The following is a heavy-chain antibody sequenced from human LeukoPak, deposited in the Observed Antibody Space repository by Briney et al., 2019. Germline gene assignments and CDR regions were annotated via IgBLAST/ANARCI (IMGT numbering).Heavy chain of an antibody. D-gene: IGHD2-2*01. CDR3: ARRYCSSTSCYFWYFDL. Sequence: SETLSLTCAVYGGSFSGYYWSLIRQPPGKGLEWIGEINHSGSTNYNPSLKSRVTISVDTSKNQFSLKLSSVTAADTAVYYCARRYCSSTSCYFWYFDLWGRGTLVTVSS. CDR2: INHSGST. J-gene: IGHJ2*01. CDR1: GGSFSGYY. V-gene: IGHV4-34*01.